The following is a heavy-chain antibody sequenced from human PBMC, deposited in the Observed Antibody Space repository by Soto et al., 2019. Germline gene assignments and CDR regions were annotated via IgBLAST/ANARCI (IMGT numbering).Heavy chain of an antibody. D-gene: IGHD2-15*01. Sequence: GESLKICCKGSGYSFTSYWIGGVRQMPGKGLEWMGIIYAGDSDTRYSPSFQGQVTISADKSISTAYLQWSSLKASDTAMYYCARRGYCSGGSCYSADYYYYMDVWGKGTTVTVSS. CDR3: ARRGYCSGGSCYSADYYYYMDV. CDR2: IYAGDSDT. CDR1: GYSFTSYW. J-gene: IGHJ6*03. V-gene: IGHV5-51*01.